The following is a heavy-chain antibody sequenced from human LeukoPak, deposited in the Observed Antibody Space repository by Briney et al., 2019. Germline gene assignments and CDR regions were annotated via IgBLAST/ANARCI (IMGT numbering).Heavy chain of an antibody. D-gene: IGHD4-11*01. V-gene: IGHV4-59*01. CDR1: GGSISSYY. CDR2: IYYSGST. Sequence: SETLSLTCTVSGGSISSYYWSWIRQPPGKGLEWIGYIYYSGSTNYNPSLKSRVTISVDTSKNQFSLKLSSVTAADTAVYYCARSGSNSYYCDYWGQGTPVTVSS. CDR3: ARSGSNSYYCDY. J-gene: IGHJ4*02.